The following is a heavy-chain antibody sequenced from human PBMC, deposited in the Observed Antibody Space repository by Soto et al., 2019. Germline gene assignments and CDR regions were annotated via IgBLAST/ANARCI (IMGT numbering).Heavy chain of an antibody. D-gene: IGHD1-26*01. V-gene: IGHV4-30-4*08. CDR3: ARGPSGDKVDY. Sequence: SETLSLTCIVSGGSISSNDFYWSWIRQHPGKGLEWIGYIYYSGNTYYNPSLKSRVTILVDTSKNQFSLKLSSVTAADTAVYYCARGPSGDKVDYWGQGTLVTVSS. CDR2: IYYSGNT. CDR1: GGSISSNDFY. J-gene: IGHJ4*02.